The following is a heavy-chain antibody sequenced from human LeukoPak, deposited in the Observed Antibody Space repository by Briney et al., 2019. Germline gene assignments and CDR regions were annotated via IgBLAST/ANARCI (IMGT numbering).Heavy chain of an antibody. CDR3: ARSLRFLEWSMDV. CDR2: IYTSGNT. V-gene: IGHV4-4*07. D-gene: IGHD3-3*01. Sequence: PSDTLSLPCTVTGGYISSYYWSWIRQPAGKGLEWIGRIYTSGNTNYNPSLKSRVTMPVDTSKNQFSLKLSSVTAADTAVYYCARSLRFLEWSMDVWGKGTTVTVSS. J-gene: IGHJ6*03. CDR1: GGYISSYY.